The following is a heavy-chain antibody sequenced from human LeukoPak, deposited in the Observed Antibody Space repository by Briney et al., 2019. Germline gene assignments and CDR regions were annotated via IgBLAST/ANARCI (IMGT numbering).Heavy chain of an antibody. Sequence: GASVKVSCKASGYTFTGYYMHWVRQAPGQGLEWMGWINPNSGGTKYAQKFQGRVTMSRDTSISTVYMELSRLRSDDTAVYYCARGHTVMPVSFDYWGQGTLVTVSS. V-gene: IGHV1-2*02. J-gene: IGHJ4*02. CDR1: GYTFTGYY. D-gene: IGHD5-18*01. CDR2: INPNSGGT. CDR3: ARGHTVMPVSFDY.